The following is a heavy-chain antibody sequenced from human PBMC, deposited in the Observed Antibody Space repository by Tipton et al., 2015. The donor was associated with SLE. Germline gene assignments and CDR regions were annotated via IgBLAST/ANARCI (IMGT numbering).Heavy chain of an antibody. J-gene: IGHJ6*02. D-gene: IGHD2-21*01. CDR3: ARHEIPDGMDV. CDR1: TYSISSGYY. CDR2: IYHSGST. V-gene: IGHV4-38-2*01. Sequence: TLSLTCAVSTYSISSGYYWGWIRQPPGKGLEWIGSIYHSGSTYYNPSLKSRVTISVDTSKNQFSLKLSSVTAADTAVYYCARHEIPDGMDVWGQGTTVTVSS.